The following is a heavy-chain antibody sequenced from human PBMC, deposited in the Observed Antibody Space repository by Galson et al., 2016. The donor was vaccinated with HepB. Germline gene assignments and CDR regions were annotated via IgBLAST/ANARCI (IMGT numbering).Heavy chain of an antibody. CDR3: ARDRHDRGNYFDY. D-gene: IGHD3-10*01. J-gene: IGHJ4*02. CDR2: TYYGSGSKWYN. Sequence: CAISGDSVSSNSVAWNWIRQSPSRGLEWLGKTYYGSGSKWYNDYVVSVKGRISINPDTSRNQFSLVLNSVIPEDTAVYYCARDRHDRGNYFDYWGRGTPGTVSS. V-gene: IGHV6-1*01. CDR1: GDSVSSNSVA.